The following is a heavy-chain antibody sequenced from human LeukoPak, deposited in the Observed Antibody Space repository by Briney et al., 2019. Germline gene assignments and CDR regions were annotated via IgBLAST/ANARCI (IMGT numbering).Heavy chain of an antibody. J-gene: IGHJ3*02. Sequence: GGSLRLSCAAPGFTFSSYAMSWVRQAPGKGLEWVSAISGSGGSTYYADSVKGRFTISRDNSKNTLYLQMTSLRAEDTAVYYCAIQFTMIVVGPFDIWGQGTMVTVSS. V-gene: IGHV3-23*01. CDR2: ISGSGGST. CDR1: GFTFSSYA. CDR3: AIQFTMIVVGPFDI. D-gene: IGHD3-22*01.